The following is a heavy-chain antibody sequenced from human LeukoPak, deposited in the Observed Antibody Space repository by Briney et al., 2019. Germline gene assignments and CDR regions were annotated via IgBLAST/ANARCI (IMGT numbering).Heavy chain of an antibody. CDR2: ISDSGDNT. CDR1: GFGFTNYA. J-gene: IGHJ4*02. CDR3: AKDRGGSYFDFDY. V-gene: IGHV3-23*01. Sequence: GGSLRLSCVASGFGFTNYAMSWVRQAPGKGLEWVSAISDSGDNTYYADSVKGRFTISRDNSDNTLYLQMYSLRAEDTAVYYCAKDRGGSYFDFDYWGRGTLVTVSS. D-gene: IGHD1-26*01.